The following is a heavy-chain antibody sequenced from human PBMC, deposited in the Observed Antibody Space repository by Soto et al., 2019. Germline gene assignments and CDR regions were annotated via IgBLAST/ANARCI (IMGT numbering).Heavy chain of an antibody. CDR2: INPNADKT. J-gene: IGHJ4*02. V-gene: IGHV1-8*01. CDR3: ARQRRGTWYYFDH. D-gene: IGHD3-16*01. CDR1: GYTFTTYD. Sequence: GPSVKVSCKTSGYTFTTYDINWVRQATGQGLEWMGWINPNADKTGFAQKFQGRVTMTRDTSINTVYMELNNLRSEDTAVYYCARQRRGTWYYFDHWGQGTLVTVSS.